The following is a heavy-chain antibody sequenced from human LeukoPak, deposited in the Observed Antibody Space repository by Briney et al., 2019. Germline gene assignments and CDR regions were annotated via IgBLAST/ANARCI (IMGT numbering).Heavy chain of an antibody. D-gene: IGHD3-22*01. CDR1: GYTFTGYY. Sequence: ASVKVSCKASGYTFTGYYMHWVRQAPGQGLEWMGWINPNSGNTNYAQKLQGRVTMTTDTSTSTAYMELRSLRSDDTAVYYCARDGGDYYDSSGYFAYWGQGTLVTVSS. J-gene: IGHJ4*02. V-gene: IGHV1-18*04. CDR3: ARDGGDYYDSSGYFAY. CDR2: INPNSGNT.